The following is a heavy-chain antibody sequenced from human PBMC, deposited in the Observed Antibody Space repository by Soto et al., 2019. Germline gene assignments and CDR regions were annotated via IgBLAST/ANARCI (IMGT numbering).Heavy chain of an antibody. CDR2: IYYTGTT. CDR3: ARLGGYYQAFDQ. V-gene: IGHV4-59*08. Sequence: SETLSLTCSVSGSPLSSYYWGWFRLPPGQGLQWVGYIYYTGTTSYNPSLKGRVTVSLDTSKKQFSLKLRSVTAADTAVYFCARLGGYYQAFDQWGQGALVNVSS. J-gene: IGHJ4*01. CDR1: GSPLSSYY. D-gene: IGHD3-22*01.